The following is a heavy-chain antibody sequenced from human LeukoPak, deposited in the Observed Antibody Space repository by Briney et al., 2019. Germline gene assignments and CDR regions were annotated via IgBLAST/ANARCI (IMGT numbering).Heavy chain of an antibody. CDR2: ISGSGGNT. Sequence: GGSLRLSCAASGFTFSSYAMSWVRQAPGKGLEWVSSISGSGGNTYYTDSVKGRFTISRDNSKNTLYLQMNSLRAEDTAVYYCAKLTGTTIPFDYWGQGTLVTVSS. CDR3: AKLTGTTIPFDY. CDR1: GFTFSSYA. J-gene: IGHJ4*02. D-gene: IGHD1-20*01. V-gene: IGHV3-23*01.